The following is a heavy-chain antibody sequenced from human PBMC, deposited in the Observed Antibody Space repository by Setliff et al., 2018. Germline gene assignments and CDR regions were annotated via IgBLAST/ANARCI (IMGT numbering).Heavy chain of an antibody. CDR1: GYSFTSHY. Sequence: ASVKVSCKTSGYSFTSHYMHWVRQAPGQGPEWMGWISAYNDNTNSAEKFQDRITITWVTSISTAYMELSSLRSEDTAVYYCVRVTSGRLDFDYWGQGTPVTVSS. CDR2: ISAYNDNT. V-gene: IGHV1-2*02. J-gene: IGHJ4*02. CDR3: VRVTSGRLDFDY. D-gene: IGHD6-19*01.